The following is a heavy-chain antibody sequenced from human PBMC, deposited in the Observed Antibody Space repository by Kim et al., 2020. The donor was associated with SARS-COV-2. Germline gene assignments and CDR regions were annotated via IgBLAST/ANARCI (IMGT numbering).Heavy chain of an antibody. Sequence: TNSNPSLKSRVTISVDTSKNQFSLKLSSVTAADTAVYYCARGGTVAPLGYWGQGTLVTVSS. J-gene: IGHJ4*02. CDR2: T. V-gene: IGHV4-34*01. D-gene: IGHD4-17*01. CDR3: ARGGTVAPLGY.